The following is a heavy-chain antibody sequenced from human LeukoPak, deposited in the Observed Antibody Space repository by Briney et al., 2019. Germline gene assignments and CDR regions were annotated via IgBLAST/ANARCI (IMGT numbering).Heavy chain of an antibody. J-gene: IGHJ5*02. CDR1: GYTFTGYY. CDR2: INPNSGGT. Sequence: ASVKVSCKASGYTFTGYYMHWVRQAPGQGLEWIGWINPNSGGTNYAQKFQGRVTMTRDTSISTAYMELNRLRSDDTAVYYCARVGYCSSTSCYLGWIDPWGQGTLVTVSS. V-gene: IGHV1-2*02. D-gene: IGHD2-2*01. CDR3: ARVGYCSSTSCYLGWIDP.